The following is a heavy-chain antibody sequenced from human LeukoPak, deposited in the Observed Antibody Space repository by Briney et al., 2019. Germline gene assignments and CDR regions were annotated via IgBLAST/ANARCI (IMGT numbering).Heavy chain of an antibody. CDR3: ARDLIGVYGDYYYYMDV. V-gene: IGHV6-1*01. Sequence: SQTLSLTCAISGDSVSSNSAAWNWIRQSPSRGLEWLGRTYYGSKWYNDYAVSVKSRITINPDTSKNQFSLQLNSVTPEDTAVYYCARDLIGVYGDYYYYMDVWGKGTTVTVSS. CDR2: TYYGSKWYN. CDR1: GDSVSSNSAA. J-gene: IGHJ6*03. D-gene: IGHD3-10*02.